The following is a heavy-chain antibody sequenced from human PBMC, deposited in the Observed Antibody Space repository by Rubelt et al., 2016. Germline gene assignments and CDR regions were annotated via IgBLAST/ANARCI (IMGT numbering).Heavy chain of an antibody. V-gene: IGHV1-18*01. D-gene: IGHD3-10*01. CDR3: ARRSGSYFDCDF. Sequence: QVQLVQSGAEVKKPGASVKVSCKTSGYTFTTFGISWIRQAPGQGLEWMGWISTSNGNIKYGEKFQGRVTMTTDTSTSTVYMGMRSLGSDDTAVYYCARRSGSYFDCDFWGQGTLVTVSS. CDR1: GYTFTTFG. CDR2: ISTSNGNI. J-gene: IGHJ4*02.